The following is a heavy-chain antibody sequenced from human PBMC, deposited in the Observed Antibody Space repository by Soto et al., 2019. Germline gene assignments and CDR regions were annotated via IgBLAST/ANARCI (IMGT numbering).Heavy chain of an antibody. CDR1: GGTFSSYT. Sequence: QVQLVQSGAEVKKPGSSVKVSCKASGGTFSSYTISWVRQAPGQGLEWMGRIIPILGIANYAQKFQGRVTITADKSTSTDYMELSSLRSEDTDVYSGAREACSSTSCYGDWFDPWGQGTLVTVSS. CDR3: AREACSSTSCYGDWFDP. D-gene: IGHD2-2*01. CDR2: IIPILGIA. V-gene: IGHV1-69*08. J-gene: IGHJ5*02.